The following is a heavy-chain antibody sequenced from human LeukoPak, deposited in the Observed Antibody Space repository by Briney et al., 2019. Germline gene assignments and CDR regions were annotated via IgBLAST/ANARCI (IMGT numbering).Heavy chain of an antibody. CDR1: GFAFSSYA. Sequence: GGSLRLSCAATGFAFSSYAMHWVRQAPGKGLEWVAVISYDGSNKYYADSVKGRFTISRDNSENILYLQMNSLRAEDTAVYYCASPQLDCSSTSCYLTYWGQGTLVTVSS. V-gene: IGHV3-30*04. CDR2: ISYDGSNK. D-gene: IGHD2-2*01. CDR3: ASPQLDCSSTSCYLTY. J-gene: IGHJ4*02.